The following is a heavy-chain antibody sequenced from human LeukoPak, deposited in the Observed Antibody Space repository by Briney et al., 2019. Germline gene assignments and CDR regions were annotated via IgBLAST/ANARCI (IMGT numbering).Heavy chain of an antibody. Sequence: GGSLRLSCAASGFTFDDYAVHWVRQAPGKGLEWVSGISWNSGSIGYADSVKGRFTISRDNAKNSLYLQMNSLRAEDTALYYCAKDGAYSSSWSGLFDYWGQGTLVTVSS. D-gene: IGHD6-13*01. CDR1: GFTFDDYA. J-gene: IGHJ4*02. CDR2: ISWNSGSI. V-gene: IGHV3-9*01. CDR3: AKDGAYSSSWSGLFDY.